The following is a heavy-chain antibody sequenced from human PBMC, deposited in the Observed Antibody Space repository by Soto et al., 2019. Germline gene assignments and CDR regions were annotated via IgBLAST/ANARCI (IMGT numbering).Heavy chain of an antibody. V-gene: IGHV3-30*18. CDR1: GFMFSVYG. J-gene: IGHJ4*02. CDR3: AKTNDTPPGGSSRGRGALLDD. Sequence: QVQLVESGGGVVQPGRSLRLSCAASGFMFSVYGMHWVRQAPGKGPEWVAVISFDGRTEFYADPVKGRFTISRDNHKSTVFLQTNSLRPDDTAIYYCAKTNDTPPGGSSRGRGALLDDWGQGTPVTVSS. D-gene: IGHD2-2*01. CDR2: ISFDGRTE.